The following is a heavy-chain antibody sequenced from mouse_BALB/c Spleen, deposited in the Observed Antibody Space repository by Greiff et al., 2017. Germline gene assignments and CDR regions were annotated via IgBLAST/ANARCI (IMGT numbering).Heavy chain of an antibody. Sequence: EVQLVESGGGLVQPGGSLKLSCAASGFTFSSYGMSWVRQTPDKRLELVATINSNGGSTYYPDSVKGRFTISRDNAKNTLYLQMSSLKSEDTAMYYCARGDYYGNYWFAYWGQGTLVTVSA. V-gene: IGHV5-6-3*01. D-gene: IGHD2-1*01. CDR3: ARGDYYGNYWFAY. CDR2: INSNGGST. CDR1: GFTFSSYG. J-gene: IGHJ3*01.